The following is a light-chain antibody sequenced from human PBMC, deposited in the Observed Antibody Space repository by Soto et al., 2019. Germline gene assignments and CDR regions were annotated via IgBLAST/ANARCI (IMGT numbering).Light chain of an antibody. CDR1: QSVTNNQ. V-gene: IGKV3-20*01. Sequence: EIVLTQSPGTLSLSPGERATLSCRASQSVTNNQLAWYQQKPGQAPRLLIYGASSRATGIPDRFSGSGSGTDFTLTISRLEPEDFAVYYCQQYGSSPLITFGQGTRLEIK. J-gene: IGKJ5*01. CDR2: GAS. CDR3: QQYGSSPLIT.